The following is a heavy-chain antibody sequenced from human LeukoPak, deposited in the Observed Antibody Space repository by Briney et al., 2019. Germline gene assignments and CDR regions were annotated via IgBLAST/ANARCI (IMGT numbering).Heavy chain of an antibody. CDR1: GFTFSSYS. J-gene: IGHJ4*02. CDR3: ARGVLGYSSIFHRYYFDY. V-gene: IGHV3-21*01. Sequence: GGSLRLSCAASGFTFSSYSMNWVRQAPGKGLEWVSSISSSSSYIYYADSVKGRFTISRDNAKNSLYLQMNSLSAEDTAVYYCARGVLGYSSIFHRYYFDYWGQGTLVTVSS. CDR2: ISSSSSYI. D-gene: IGHD5-18*01.